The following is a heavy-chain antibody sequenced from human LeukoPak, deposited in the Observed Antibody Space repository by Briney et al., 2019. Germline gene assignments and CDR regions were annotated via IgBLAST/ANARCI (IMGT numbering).Heavy chain of an antibody. CDR3: ARDGSGTENDY. CDR1: GGSLSGYF. CDR2: INHSGST. Sequence: SETLSLTCAVYGGSLSGYFWTGIRQPPGKGLEWIGEINHSGSTNYNPSLKSRVIISVDMSKNQFSLKLSSVTAADTAVYYCARDGSGTENDYWGQGTLVTVSS. J-gene: IGHJ4*02. D-gene: IGHD3-10*01. V-gene: IGHV4-34*01.